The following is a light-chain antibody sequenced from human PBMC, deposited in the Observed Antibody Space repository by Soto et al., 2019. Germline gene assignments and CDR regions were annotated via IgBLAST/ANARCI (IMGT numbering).Light chain of an antibody. CDR3: QQYGNLLWT. V-gene: IGKV1-33*01. CDR2: DAS. J-gene: IGKJ1*01. CDR1: QDINNY. Sequence: DIQMTQSPSSLSASVGDRDTITCQASQDINNYLNWYQHKPGKAPKLLIYDASNLETGVPSRFSGSGSGTDFTFTISSLQPEDIATYYCQQYGNLLWTFGQGTKVEIK.